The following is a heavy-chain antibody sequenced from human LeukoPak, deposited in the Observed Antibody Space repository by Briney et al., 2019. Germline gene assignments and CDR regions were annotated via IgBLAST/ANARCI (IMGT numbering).Heavy chain of an antibody. CDR1: GGSISSGGYY. CDR3: ARGVTDYGDLFDY. CDR2: IYYSGST. Sequence: PSETLSLTCTVSGGSISSGGYYWSWIRQHPGKGLEWIGYIYYSGSTYYNPSLKSRVTISVDTSKNQFSLKLSSVTAADTAVYYCARGVTDYGDLFDYWGQGTLVTVPS. D-gene: IGHD4-17*01. V-gene: IGHV4-31*03. J-gene: IGHJ4*02.